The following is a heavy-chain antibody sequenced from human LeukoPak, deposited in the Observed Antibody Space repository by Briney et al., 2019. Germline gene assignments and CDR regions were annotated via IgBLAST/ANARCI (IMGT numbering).Heavy chain of an antibody. Sequence: GASVKVSCKASGGTFSSYAISWVRQAPGQGLEWMGGIIPIFGTANYAQKFQGRVTITADESTSTAYMELSSLRSEDTAVYYCARDMGSGSIYYFDYWGQGTLVTVSS. J-gene: IGHJ4*02. CDR3: ARDMGSGSIYYFDY. CDR1: GGTFSSYA. V-gene: IGHV1-69*13. CDR2: IIPIFGTA. D-gene: IGHD1-26*01.